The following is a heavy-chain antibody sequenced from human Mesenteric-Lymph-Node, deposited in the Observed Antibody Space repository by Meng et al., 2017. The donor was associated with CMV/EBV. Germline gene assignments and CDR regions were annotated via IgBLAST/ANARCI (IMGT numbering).Heavy chain of an antibody. CDR3: ARVIVGAGEVDY. D-gene: IGHD1-26*01. V-gene: IGHV4-39*07. CDR2: IYHSGST. J-gene: IGHJ4*02. Sequence: SETLSLTCTVSGDSIGSTGYYWGWIRQPPGKGLEWIGEIYHSGSTNYNPSLKSRVTISVDKSKNQFSLKLSSVTAADTAVYYCARVIVGAGEVDYWGQGTLVTVSS. CDR1: GDSIGSTGYY.